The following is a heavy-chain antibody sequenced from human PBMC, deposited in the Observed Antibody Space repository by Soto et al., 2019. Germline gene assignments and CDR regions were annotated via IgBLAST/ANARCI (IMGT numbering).Heavy chain of an antibody. CDR1: CGSISSSRYY. J-gene: IGHJ1*01. CDR2: IYYSGNT. V-gene: IGHV4-39*01. D-gene: IGHD5-12*01. CDR3: ARHDSGYDN. Sequence: PXETLSSPSTVSCGSISSSRYYWGWIRQPPGKGLEWIGSIYYSGNTYYNPSLKSRVTIYVDTSKNQFSLKLTSVTAADTAIFYCARHDSGYDNWGQGTLVTVSS.